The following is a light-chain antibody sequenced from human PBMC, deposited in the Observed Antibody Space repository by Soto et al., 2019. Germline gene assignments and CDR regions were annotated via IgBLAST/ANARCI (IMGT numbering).Light chain of an antibody. J-gene: IGLJ3*02. CDR1: SGHSSYA. CDR2: LNSDGSH. V-gene: IGLV4-69*01. CDR3: QTWGTGFRV. Sequence: QSVLTQSPSASASLGASVKLTCTLSSGHSSYAIAWHQQQPEKGPRYLMKLNSDGSHSKGDGIPDRFSGSSSGAERYLTISSLQSEDEADYYCQTWGTGFRVFGGGTTLTVL.